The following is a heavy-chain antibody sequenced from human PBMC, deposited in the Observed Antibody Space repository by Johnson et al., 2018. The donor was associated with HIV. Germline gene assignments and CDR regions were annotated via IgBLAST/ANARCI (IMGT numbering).Heavy chain of an antibody. Sequence: QMQLVESGGGVVQPGRSLRLSCVASGFTFRSYAMHWVRQAPGKGLEWVANIKQDGSEKYYADSVKGRFTISRDNSKNTLYLQMNSLRAEDTAVYFRARNFRGGDRGAFDIWGQGTMVTVSS. CDR3: ARNFRGGDRGAFDI. CDR2: IKQDGSEK. V-gene: IGHV3-30*14. J-gene: IGHJ3*02. CDR1: GFTFRSYA. D-gene: IGHD3-10*01.